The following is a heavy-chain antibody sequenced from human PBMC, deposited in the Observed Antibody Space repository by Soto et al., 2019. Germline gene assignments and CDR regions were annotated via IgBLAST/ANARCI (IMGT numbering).Heavy chain of an antibody. CDR2: IHSDGSST. J-gene: IGHJ3*01. D-gene: IGHD1-26*01. CDR3: ASGQWGAFDL. V-gene: IGHV3-74*01. CDR1: GFTFSYYW. Sequence: DVQLVESGGGSVQPGGSLSLSCAATGFTFSYYWMHWVRQAPGKGLVWVSRIHSDGSSTTDADSVKGRFTIPRDNAKNTLYLQMTSLRAEDTAVYYCASGQWGAFDLWGQGTMVTVAS.